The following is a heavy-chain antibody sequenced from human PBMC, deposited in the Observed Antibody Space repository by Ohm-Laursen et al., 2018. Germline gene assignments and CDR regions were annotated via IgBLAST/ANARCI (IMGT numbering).Heavy chain of an antibody. D-gene: IGHD3-22*01. CDR1: GFTFSSYW. CDR2: IKGDEGRI. CDR3: LSGSGYSST. J-gene: IGHJ3*01. V-gene: IGHV3-74*01. Sequence: SLRLSCAASGFTFSSYWMHWVRQGPGKGLVWVSGIKGDEGRINYADSVKGRFTISRDNAKNTLHLQMNSLRVEDTAVYYCLSGSGYSSTWGQGTMVTVSS.